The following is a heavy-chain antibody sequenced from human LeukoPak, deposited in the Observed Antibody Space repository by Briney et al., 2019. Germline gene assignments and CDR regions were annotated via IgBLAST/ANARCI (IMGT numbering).Heavy chain of an antibody. V-gene: IGHV3-30*02. J-gene: IGHJ4*02. Sequence: GGSLRLSCAASGFAFSSYGMHWVRQAPGKGLEWVAYIHYDSSTEDYADSVKGRFTISRDNAKNSLYLQMNSLRAEDTAVYYCARETDTIFGVVDFDYWGQGTLVTVSS. CDR2: IHYDSSTE. CDR3: ARETDTIFGVVDFDY. CDR1: GFAFSSYG. D-gene: IGHD3-3*01.